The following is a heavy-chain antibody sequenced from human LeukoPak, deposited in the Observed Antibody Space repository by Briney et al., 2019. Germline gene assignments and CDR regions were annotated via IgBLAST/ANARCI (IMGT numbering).Heavy chain of an antibody. CDR1: EFTFSDYA. D-gene: IGHD3-10*01. Sequence: GGSLRLSCAASEFTFSDYAMHWVRQAPGKGLEWVALISFDGGNKYYADSVKGRFTISRDNSKNTLYLQMNSLRGEGTAVYYCARGWFGEFRSPFDVWGQGTKVTVSS. CDR3: ARGWFGEFRSPFDV. CDR2: ISFDGGNK. J-gene: IGHJ3*01. V-gene: IGHV3-30*04.